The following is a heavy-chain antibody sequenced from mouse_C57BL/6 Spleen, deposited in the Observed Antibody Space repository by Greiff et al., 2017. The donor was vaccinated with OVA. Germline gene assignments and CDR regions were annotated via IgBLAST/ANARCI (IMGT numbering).Heavy chain of an antibody. D-gene: IGHD1-1*01. CDR3: ARGDYGDY. Sequence: QVQLQQSGAELVRPGTSVKVSCKASGYAFTNYLIEWVKQRPGQGLEWIGVINPGRGGTNYNEKFKGKATLTADKSSSTAYMQLSSLTSEDSAVYFCARGDYGDYWGQGTTLTVSS. V-gene: IGHV1-54*01. CDR2: INPGRGGT. CDR1: GYAFTNYL. J-gene: IGHJ2*01.